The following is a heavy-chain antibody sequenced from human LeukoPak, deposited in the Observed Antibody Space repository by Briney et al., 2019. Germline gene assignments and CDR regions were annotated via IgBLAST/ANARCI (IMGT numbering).Heavy chain of an antibody. Sequence: GRSLTLSCAAAGFTFSNYAMHWVRQAPGKGLEYVSAISSNGHRTDYAISVTGRFTIFRDNSKNTLYLQVGSLGAEDMAVYYCARRPYSGSYYVDYWGQGTLVTVS. CDR2: ISSNGHRT. J-gene: IGHJ4*02. V-gene: IGHV3-64*01. CDR3: ARRPYSGSYYVDY. CDR1: GFTFSNYA. D-gene: IGHD1-26*01.